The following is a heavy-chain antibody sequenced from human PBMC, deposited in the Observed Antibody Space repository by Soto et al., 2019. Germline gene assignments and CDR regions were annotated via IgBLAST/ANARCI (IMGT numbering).Heavy chain of an antibody. CDR3: GRVLTQDYYDSSGYDDY. CDR2: INHSGST. D-gene: IGHD3-22*01. J-gene: IGHJ4*02. CDR1: GGSFSGYY. Sequence: PSETLSLTCAVYGGSFSGYYWSWIRQPPGKGLEWIGEINHSGSTNYNPSLKSRVTISVDTSKNQFSLKLSSVTAADTAVYYCGRVLTQDYYDSSGYDDYWGEGTLVTV. V-gene: IGHV4-34*01.